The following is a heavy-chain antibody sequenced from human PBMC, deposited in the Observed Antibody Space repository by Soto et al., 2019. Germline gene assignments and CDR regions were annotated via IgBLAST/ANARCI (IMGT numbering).Heavy chain of an antibody. CDR2: IYHSGKT. V-gene: IGHV4-4*02. Sequence: QVQLQESGPGLVKPSETLSLTCAVSGDSISSNTWWSWVRQSPGKGLEWSGEIYHSGKTNYKASLKSRVTISIDKSKNQLSLNLTSVTAADTAVYLCASRPAYISGKDYWGQGTLVTVSS. D-gene: IGHD3-3*02. CDR1: GDSISSNTW. CDR3: ASRPAYISGKDY. J-gene: IGHJ4*02.